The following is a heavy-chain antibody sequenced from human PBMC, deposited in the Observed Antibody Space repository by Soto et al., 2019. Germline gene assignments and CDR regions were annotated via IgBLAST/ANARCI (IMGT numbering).Heavy chain of an antibody. CDR2: IYPGDSDT. Sequence: GESLKISCKGSGYSFTSYWIGWVRQMPGKGLEWMGIIYPGDSDTRYSPSFQGQVTISADKSISTDYLQWSSLKASDTDMYYCARLPLLQELDTAMVGDYWGQGSLVTVSS. CDR1: GYSFTSYW. D-gene: IGHD5-18*01. J-gene: IGHJ4*02. V-gene: IGHV5-51*01. CDR3: ARLPLLQELDTAMVGDY.